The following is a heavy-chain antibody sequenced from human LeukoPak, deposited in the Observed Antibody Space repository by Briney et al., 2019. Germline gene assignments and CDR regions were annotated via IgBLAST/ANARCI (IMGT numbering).Heavy chain of an antibody. CDR2: INHSGST. CDR3: ARAGGYSYGYNHADFDY. CDR1: GGSFSGYY. D-gene: IGHD5-18*01. V-gene: IGHV4-34*01. J-gene: IGHJ4*02. Sequence: PSETLSLTCAVYGGSFSGYYWSWIRQPPGKGLEWIGEINHSGSTNYNPSLKSRVTISVDTSKNQFSLKLSSVTAADTAVYYCARAGGYSYGYNHADFDYWGQGTLVTVSS.